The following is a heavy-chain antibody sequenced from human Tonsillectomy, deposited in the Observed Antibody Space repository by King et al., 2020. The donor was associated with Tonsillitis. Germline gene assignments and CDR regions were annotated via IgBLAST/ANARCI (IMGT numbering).Heavy chain of an antibody. J-gene: IGHJ4*02. CDR1: GFTLSSSW. CDR2: INQDGSEK. V-gene: IGHV3-7*01. CDR3: AKGARYPDY. D-gene: IGHD2-2*02. Sequence: QLVQSGGGLVQPGGSLRLSCAVSGFTLSSSWMTWVRQAPGKGLEGVANINQDGSEKYYVDSVWGRFTISRDNAENLLYLQMNSLRAEDTAVYYCAKGARYPDYWGQGTLVTVSS.